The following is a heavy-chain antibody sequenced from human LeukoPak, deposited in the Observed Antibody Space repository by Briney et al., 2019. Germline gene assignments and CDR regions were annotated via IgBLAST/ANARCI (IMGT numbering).Heavy chain of an antibody. V-gene: IGHV5-51*01. CDR3: ARPNRGALFDS. Sequence: GESLKISCRVSGYSFSNYWIGWVRQMPGKGLEWMGIIYPGDSDTKYSPSFQGHVTISADKSISTAYLQWSSLTASDSAIYYCARPNRGALFDSWSQGTLVAVSS. D-gene: IGHD1-14*01. CDR1: GYSFSNYW. J-gene: IGHJ4*02. CDR2: IYPGDSDT.